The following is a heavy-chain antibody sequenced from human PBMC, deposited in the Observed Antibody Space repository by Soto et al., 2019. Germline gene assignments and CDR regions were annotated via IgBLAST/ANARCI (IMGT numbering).Heavy chain of an antibody. Sequence: GESLKISCAASGFTFSDYYMSWIRQAPGKGLEWVSYISSSGSTIYYADSVKGRFTISRDNAKNSLYLQMNSLRAEDTAVYYCARDRYDSSGYYFDYWGQGTLVTVSS. CDR2: ISSSGSTI. J-gene: IGHJ4*02. V-gene: IGHV3-11*01. CDR1: GFTFSDYY. D-gene: IGHD3-22*01. CDR3: ARDRYDSSGYYFDY.